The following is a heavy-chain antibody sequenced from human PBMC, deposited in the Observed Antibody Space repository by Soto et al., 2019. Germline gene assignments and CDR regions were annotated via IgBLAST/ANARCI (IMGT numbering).Heavy chain of an antibody. Sequence: QVQLVQSGAEVKKPGSSVKVSCKASGGTFSSYTISWVRQAPGQGLEWMGRIIPILGIANYAQKFQGRVSITDDNSTCTAFMVLRSPSSEDTDVYYCAGPKLGAVTPPRYYIDVWAKGTTVTVSS. CDR1: GGTFSSYT. J-gene: IGHJ6*03. CDR3: AGPKLGAVTPPRYYIDV. CDR2: IIPILGIA. D-gene: IGHD4-17*01. V-gene: IGHV1-69*02.